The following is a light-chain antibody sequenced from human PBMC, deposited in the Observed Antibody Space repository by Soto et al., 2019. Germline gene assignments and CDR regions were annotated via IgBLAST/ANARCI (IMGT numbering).Light chain of an antibody. Sequence: EIVMTQSPATLSVSPGERATLSCRASQSVSSNLAWYQQKPGQDPRLLIYGASTRATGISARFSGRRSGTDFTLTISSLQSEDFALYYFQQYNNWPPTFGQGTRLDMK. CDR1: QSVSSN. CDR3: QQYNNWPPT. J-gene: IGKJ5*01. CDR2: GAS. V-gene: IGKV3-15*01.